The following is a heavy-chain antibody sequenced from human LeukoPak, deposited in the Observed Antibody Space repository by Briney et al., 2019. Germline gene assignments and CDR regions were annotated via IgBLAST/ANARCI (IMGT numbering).Heavy chain of an antibody. CDR1: GFTFSNAW. CDR3: ARDLGYSSGWSGFDP. D-gene: IGHD6-19*01. Sequence: GGSLRLSCAASGFTFSNAWMSWVRQAPGKGLEWVGRIKSKTDGGTTDYAAPVKGRFTISRDGSKNTVYLQMNSLRAEDTGVYYCARDLGYSSGWSGFDPWGQGTLVTVSS. CDR2: IKSKTDGGTT. J-gene: IGHJ5*02. V-gene: IGHV3-15*01.